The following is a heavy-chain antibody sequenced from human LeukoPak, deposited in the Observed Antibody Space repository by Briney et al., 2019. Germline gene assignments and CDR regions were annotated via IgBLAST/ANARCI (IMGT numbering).Heavy chain of an antibody. CDR1: GFTFSTYA. J-gene: IGHJ5*02. V-gene: IGHV3-23*01. Sequence: GGYLRLSCAASGFTFSTYAMKWVRQAPGKGLEWVSAISGSGGSTYYADSVKGRFTISRDNSKNTLYLQMNSLRAEDTAVYYCAKSPYEQWLDPFSWGQGTLVTVSS. CDR3: AKSPYEQWLDPFS. D-gene: IGHD6-19*01. CDR2: ISGSGGST.